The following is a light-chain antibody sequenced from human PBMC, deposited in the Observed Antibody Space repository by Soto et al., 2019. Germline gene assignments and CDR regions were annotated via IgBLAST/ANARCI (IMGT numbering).Light chain of an antibody. CDR3: NSYTSSNPWV. CDR2: EVS. Sequence: QSALTQPASVSGSPGQSITLSCTGTSSDVGGYKYVSWYQQHSGNAPKVLIYEVSNRPLGVSNRFSGSKSDNTASLTISGLQAEDEADYYCNSYTSSNPWVFGGGTQLTVL. V-gene: IGLV2-14*01. J-gene: IGLJ3*02. CDR1: SSDVGGYKY.